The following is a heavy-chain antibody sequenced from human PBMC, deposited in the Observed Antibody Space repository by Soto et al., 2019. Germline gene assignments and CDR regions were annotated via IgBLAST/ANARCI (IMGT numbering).Heavy chain of an antibody. J-gene: IGHJ1*01. V-gene: IGHV1-69*13. CDR3: ARGYYYDSSGYANFQH. D-gene: IGHD3-22*01. CDR1: GGTXTSYA. Sequence: GXSXKIFFKASGGTXTSYAIRLGRQAPEQGLEWMGGIIPIFGTTNYAQKFKGRITITAYESTSTAYMDLSSLRSEHPAVYSCARGYYYDSSGYANFQHWGQGNLGTVSS. CDR2: IIPIFGTT.